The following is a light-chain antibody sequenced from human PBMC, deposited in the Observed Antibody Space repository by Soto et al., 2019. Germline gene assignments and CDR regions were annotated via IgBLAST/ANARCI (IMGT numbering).Light chain of an antibody. J-gene: IGKJ2*01. V-gene: IGKV3-15*01. CDR2: GVS. Sequence: EIVLTQSPATLSVSPGERVTLSCRASESLSYFLAWYQHKPGQSPRLLIYGVSTRVAGVPSRFSGGGSATDFTLPISSLQSEDFAVYYCQSSNDWPFAFGQGTKLEI. CDR1: ESLSYF. CDR3: QSSNDWPFA.